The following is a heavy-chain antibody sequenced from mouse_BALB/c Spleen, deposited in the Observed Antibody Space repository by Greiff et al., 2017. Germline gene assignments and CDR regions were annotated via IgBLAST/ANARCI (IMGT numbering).Heavy chain of an antibody. CDR3: ARSQLGRGAWFAY. CDR1: GYAFSSSW. J-gene: IGHJ3*01. D-gene: IGHD4-1*02. Sequence: VQLQQSGPELVKPGASVKISCKASGYAFSSSWMNWVKQRPGQGLEWIGRIYPGDGDTNYNGKFKGKATLTADKSSSTAYMQLSSLTSVDSAVYFCARSQLGRGAWFAYWGQGTLVTVSA. V-gene: IGHV1-82*01. CDR2: IYPGDGDT.